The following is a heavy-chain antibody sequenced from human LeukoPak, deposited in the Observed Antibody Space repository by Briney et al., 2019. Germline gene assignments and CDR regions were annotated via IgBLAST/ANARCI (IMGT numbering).Heavy chain of an antibody. V-gene: IGHV4-34*01. CDR2: INHSGST. CDR1: GGSFSGYY. D-gene: IGHD2-15*01. CDR3: ASAARGGRKQFDY. Sequence: SETLSLTCAVYGGSFSGYYWSWIRQPPGKGLEWIGEINHSGSTNYNPSLKSRVTISVDTSKNQFSLKLSSVTAADTAVYYCASAARGGRKQFDYWGQGTLVTVSS. J-gene: IGHJ4*02.